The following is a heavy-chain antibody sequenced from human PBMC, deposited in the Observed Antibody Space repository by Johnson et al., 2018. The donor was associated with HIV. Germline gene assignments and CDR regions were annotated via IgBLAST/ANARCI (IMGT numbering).Heavy chain of an antibody. J-gene: IGHJ3*01. Sequence: EVQLVESGGGLVQPGGSLRLSCGASGFTFSDHWMQWVRQAPGKGLVWVSRINGDGSRLTYADSVKGRFTIARANAKNTLYLELKSLRSEDTAVYYCARTSCSGARWLGYDPFDVWGQGAMVTVSS. CDR2: INGDGSRL. CDR3: ARTSCSGARWLGYDPFDV. V-gene: IGHV3-74*01. CDR1: GFTFSDHW. D-gene: IGHD2-15*01.